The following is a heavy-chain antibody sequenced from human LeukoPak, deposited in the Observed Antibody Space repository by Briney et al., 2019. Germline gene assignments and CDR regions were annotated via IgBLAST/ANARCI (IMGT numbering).Heavy chain of an antibody. CDR2: IYYSGST. V-gene: IGHV4-30-4*02. CDR1: GGSIRSGDYY. CDR3: ARVVVMRGRWRDY. Sequence: SDTLSLPCTVSGGSIRSGDYYWSWLRQPPGKSLEWIGYIYYSGSTYYNPSLKSRVTISVDTSKNQFSLKLSSVTAADTAVYYCARVVVMRGRWRDYWGQGTLVTVSS. D-gene: IGHD3-22*01. J-gene: IGHJ4*02.